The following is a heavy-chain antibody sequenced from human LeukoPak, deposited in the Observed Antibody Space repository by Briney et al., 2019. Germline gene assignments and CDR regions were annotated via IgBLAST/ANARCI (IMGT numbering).Heavy chain of an antibody. CDR1: GFSVLDHF. V-gene: IGHV3-23*01. D-gene: IGHD6-13*01. Sequence: GGSLRLPCGASGFSVLDHFMTWVRHTPGKGLEWVSAISGSGGSTYYADSVKGRFTISRDNSKNTLYLQMNSLRAEDTAVYYCAKGSEEIAASCFDYWGQGTLVTVSS. J-gene: IGHJ4*02. CDR3: AKGSEEIAASCFDY. CDR2: ISGSGGST.